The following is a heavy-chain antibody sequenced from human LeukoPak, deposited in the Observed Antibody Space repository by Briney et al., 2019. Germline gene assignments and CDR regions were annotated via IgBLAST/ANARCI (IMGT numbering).Heavy chain of an antibody. D-gene: IGHD3-10*01. Sequence: GPSVKVSCKASGGAFSSYAISWVRQAPGQGLEWMGGIIPIFGTANYAQKFQGRVTITTDESTSTAYMELSSLRSEDTAVYYCATTPISYYNRIMGWFDPWGQGTLVTVSS. J-gene: IGHJ5*02. V-gene: IGHV1-69*05. CDR1: GGAFSSYA. CDR3: ATTPISYYNRIMGWFDP. CDR2: IIPIFGTA.